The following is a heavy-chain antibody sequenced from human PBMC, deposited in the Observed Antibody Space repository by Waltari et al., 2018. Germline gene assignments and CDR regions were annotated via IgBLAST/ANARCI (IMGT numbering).Heavy chain of an antibody. V-gene: IGHV4-38-2*02. D-gene: IGHD3-22*01. CDR2: IYHSGST. CDR3: ASHTYYYDSSGSPYNWFDP. CDR1: GYSISSGYY. J-gene: IGHJ5*02. Sequence: QVQLQESGPGLVKPSETLSLTCTVSGYSISSGYYWGWTRQPPGKGREWIGSIYHSGSTYYHPSLKSRVTISVDTSKNQFSLKLSSVTAADTAVYYCASHTYYYDSSGSPYNWFDPWGQGTLVTVSS.